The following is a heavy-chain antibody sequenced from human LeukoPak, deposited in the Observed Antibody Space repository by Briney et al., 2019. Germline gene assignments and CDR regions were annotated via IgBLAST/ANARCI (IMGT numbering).Heavy chain of an antibody. CDR1: GYTFTSYG. CDR2: ISAYNGNT. V-gene: IGHV1-18*01. J-gene: IGHJ4*02. Sequence: ASVKVSFKASGYTFTSYGISWVRQAPGQGLEWMGWISAYNGNTNYAQKLQGRVTMTTDTSTSTAYMELRSLRSDDTAVYYCARDYGTTGTRSGYYFDYWGQGTLVTVSS. CDR3: ARDYGTTGTRSGYYFDY. D-gene: IGHD1-1*01.